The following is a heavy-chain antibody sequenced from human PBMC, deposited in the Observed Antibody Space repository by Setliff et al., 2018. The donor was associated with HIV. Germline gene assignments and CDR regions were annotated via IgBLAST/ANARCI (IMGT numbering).Heavy chain of an antibody. J-gene: IGHJ4*02. CDR1: GGSISSSSYY. V-gene: IGHV4-39*07. CDR3: ARDTRIAATGTYYFDY. CDR2: IYYSGRT. Sequence: SETLSLTCTVSGGSISSSSYYWGWIRQPPGKGLEWIGSIYYSGRTYYNPSLKSRVTISVDTSKNQFSLKLSSVTAADTAVYYCARDTRIAATGTYYFDYWGQGTLVT. D-gene: IGHD6-13*01.